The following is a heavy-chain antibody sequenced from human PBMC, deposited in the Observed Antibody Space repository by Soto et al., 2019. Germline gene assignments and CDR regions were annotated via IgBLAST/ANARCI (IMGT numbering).Heavy chain of an antibody. D-gene: IGHD3-10*01. J-gene: IGHJ4*02. V-gene: IGHV4-34*01. CDR2: INHSGST. CDR1: GGSFSGYY. Sequence: SETLSLTCAVYGGSFSGYYWSWIRQPPGKGLEWIGEINHSGSTNYNPSLKSRVTISVDTSKNQFSLKLSSVTAADTAVYYCARRGVSGATEPTNFDYWGQGTLVTVSS. CDR3: ARRGVSGATEPTNFDY.